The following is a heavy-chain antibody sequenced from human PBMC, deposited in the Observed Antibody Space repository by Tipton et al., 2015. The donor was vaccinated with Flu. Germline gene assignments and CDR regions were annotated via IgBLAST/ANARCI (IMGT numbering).Heavy chain of an antibody. Sequence: TLSLTCAVSGDSIRNDYFWGWIRQPPGKGLEWIATIHHSGSTNYNPSLKSRVTISVDKSKNQFSLKLSSVTAADTAVYYCARVLWFRTSGFDYWGQGTLVTVSS. J-gene: IGHJ4*02. CDR1: GDSIRNDYF. D-gene: IGHD3-10*01. CDR3: ARVLWFRTSGFDY. CDR2: IHHSGST. V-gene: IGHV4-38-2*01.